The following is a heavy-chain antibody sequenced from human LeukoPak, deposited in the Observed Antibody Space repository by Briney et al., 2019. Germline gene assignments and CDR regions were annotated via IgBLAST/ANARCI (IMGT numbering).Heavy chain of an antibody. J-gene: IGHJ4*02. CDR2: ISSSGSTI. V-gene: IGHV3-48*03. CDR3: ARSVTVTYFDY. CDR1: GFTFSSYE. D-gene: IGHD4-17*01. Sequence: PGGSLRLSCAASGFTFSSYEMNWVRQAPGKGLGWVSYISSSGSTIYYADSVKGRFTISRDNAKNSLYLQMNSLRTEDSGVYYCARSVTVTYFDYWGQGTLVTVSS.